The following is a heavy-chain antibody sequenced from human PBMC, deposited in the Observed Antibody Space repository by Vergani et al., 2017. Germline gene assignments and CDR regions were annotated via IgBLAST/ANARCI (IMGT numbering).Heavy chain of an antibody. CDR2: IYYRGST. V-gene: IGHV4-59*01. CDR1: GGSISSYY. J-gene: IGHJ6*03. CDR3: ARVYSYGPYDYYMDV. Sequence: QVQLQESGPGLVKPSETLSLTCTVSGGSISSYYWSWIRQPPGKGLEWIGYIYYRGSTNYNPSLKSGVTISVVTSKNQFSLKLSSVTAADTAVYYCARVYSYGPYDYYMDVWGKGTTVTVSS. D-gene: IGHD5-18*01.